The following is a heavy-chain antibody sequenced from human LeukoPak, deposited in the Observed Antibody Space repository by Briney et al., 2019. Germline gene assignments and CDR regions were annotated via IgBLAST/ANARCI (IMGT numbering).Heavy chain of an antibody. CDR3: AREGDNCSGGSCYWLDY. Sequence: ASVKVSCKASGYTFTSYYMHWVRQAPGQGLEWTGIINPSGGSTSYAQKFQGRVTMTRDTSTSTVYMELSSLRSEDTAVYYCAREGDNCSGGSCYWLDYWGQGTLVTVSS. CDR2: INPSGGST. CDR1: GYTFTSYY. J-gene: IGHJ4*02. V-gene: IGHV1-46*01. D-gene: IGHD2-15*01.